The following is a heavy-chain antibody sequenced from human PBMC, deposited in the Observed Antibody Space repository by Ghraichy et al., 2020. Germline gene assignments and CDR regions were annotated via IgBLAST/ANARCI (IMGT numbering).Heavy chain of an antibody. CDR3: ARAPAPQKNCSGGSCYYMDV. V-gene: IGHV4-61*02. D-gene: IGHD2-15*01. J-gene: IGHJ6*03. CDR1: GGSISSGSYY. CDR2: IYTNGST. Sequence: TLSLTCTVSGGSISSGSYYWSWIRQPAGKGLEWIGRIYTNGSTNYNPSLKSRVTISAETSKNQFSLNLSSVTAAETAVYFCARAPAPQKNCSGGSCYYMDVWGKGTTVTVSS.